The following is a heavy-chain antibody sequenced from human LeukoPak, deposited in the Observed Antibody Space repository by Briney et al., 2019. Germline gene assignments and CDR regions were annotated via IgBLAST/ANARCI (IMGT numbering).Heavy chain of an antibody. D-gene: IGHD2-2*02. CDR3: ASQYCSSTSCYKAPYYYYYYMDV. CDR1: GGTFSSYA. J-gene: IGHJ6*03. CDR2: IIPIFGTA. Sequence: ASVKVSCKASGGTFSSYAISWVRQAPGQGLEWMGGIIPIFGTANYAQKFQGRVTITADESTSTAYMELSSLRSEDTAVYYCASQYCSSTSCYKAPYYYYYYMDVWGKGTTVTVSS. V-gene: IGHV1-69*13.